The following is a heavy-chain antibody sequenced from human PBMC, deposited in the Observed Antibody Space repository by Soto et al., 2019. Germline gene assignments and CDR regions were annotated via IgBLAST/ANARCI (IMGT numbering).Heavy chain of an antibody. D-gene: IGHD3-22*01. V-gene: IGHV4-39*01. CDR3: ARSSYYYDSSGYYYFDY. CDR2: IYYSGST. CDR1: GGSISSSSYY. Sequence: SETLSLTCTVSGGSISSSSYYWGWIRPPPGKGLEWIGSIYYSGSTYYNPSLKSRVTISVDTSKNQFSLKLSSVTAADTAVYYCARSSYYYDSSGYYYFDYWGQGTLVTVSS. J-gene: IGHJ4*02.